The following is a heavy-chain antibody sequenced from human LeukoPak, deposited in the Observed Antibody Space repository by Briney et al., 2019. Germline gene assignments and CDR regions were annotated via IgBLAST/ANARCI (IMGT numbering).Heavy chain of an antibody. D-gene: IGHD2-2*01. J-gene: IGHJ4*02. V-gene: IGHV3-23*01. CDR1: GFTFSSYA. CDR2: ISGSGGST. CDR3: AKKPQPQYQLLSAVDY. Sequence: GGSLRLSCAASGFTFSSYAMSWVRQAPGKGLEWVSAISGSGGSTYYADSVKSRFTISRDNSKNTLYLQMNSLRAEDTAVYYCAKKPQPQYQLLSAVDYWGQGTLVTVSS.